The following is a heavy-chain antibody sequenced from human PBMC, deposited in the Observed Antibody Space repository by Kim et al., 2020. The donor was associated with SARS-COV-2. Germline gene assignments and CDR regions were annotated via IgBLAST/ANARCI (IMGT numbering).Heavy chain of an antibody. J-gene: IGHJ4*02. CDR1: GFTFDDYA. V-gene: IGHV3-9*01. CDR3: AKGEMATIYARGLVYYY. D-gene: IGHD5-12*01. CDR2: ISWNSGSI. Sequence: GGSLRLSCAASGFTFDDYAMHWVRQAPGKGLEWVSGISWNSGSIGYADSVKGRFTISRDNAKNSLYLQMNSLRAEDTALYYCAKGEMATIYARGLVYYYWGQGTLVTVSS.